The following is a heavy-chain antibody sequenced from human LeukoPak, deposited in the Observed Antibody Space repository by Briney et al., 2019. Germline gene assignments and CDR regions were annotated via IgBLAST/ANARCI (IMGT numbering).Heavy chain of an antibody. Sequence: SETLSLTCTVSGGSIGIYYWNWIRQPAGKGLEWIGRIFTSGIANYNHSLKSRVTMSVDTSKNQFSLNLSSVTAADTAVYYCAREISGTYYNPLGYMDVWGKGTTVTVSS. V-gene: IGHV4-4*07. D-gene: IGHD3-10*01. CDR2: IFTSGIA. CDR3: AREISGTYYNPLGYMDV. CDR1: GGSIGIYY. J-gene: IGHJ6*03.